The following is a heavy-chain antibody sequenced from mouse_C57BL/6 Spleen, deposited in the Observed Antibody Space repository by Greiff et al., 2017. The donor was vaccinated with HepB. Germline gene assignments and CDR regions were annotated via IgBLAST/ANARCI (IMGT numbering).Heavy chain of an antibody. Sequence: VQLKESGPELVKPGASVKMSCKASGYTFTDYNMHWVKQSHGKSLEWIGYINPNNGGTSYNQKFKGKATLTVNKSSSTAYMELRSLTSEDSAVYYCASYDYDGFDYWGQGTTLTVSS. J-gene: IGHJ2*01. V-gene: IGHV1-22*01. CDR3: ASYDYDGFDY. CDR2: INPNNGGT. CDR1: GYTFTDYN. D-gene: IGHD2-4*01.